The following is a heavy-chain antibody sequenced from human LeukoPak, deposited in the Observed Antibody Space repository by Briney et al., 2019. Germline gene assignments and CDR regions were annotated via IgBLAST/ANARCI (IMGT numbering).Heavy chain of an antibody. J-gene: IGHJ4*02. CDR3: ARDAYSGSSNFDY. V-gene: IGHV1-18*04. CDR1: GYTFTGYY. D-gene: IGHD1-26*01. Sequence: ASVKVSCKASGYTFTGYYMHWVRQAPGQGLEWMGWISAYNGNTNYAQKLQGRVTMTTDTSTSTAYMELRSLRSDDTAVYYCARDAYSGSSNFDYWGQGTLVTVSS. CDR2: ISAYNGNT.